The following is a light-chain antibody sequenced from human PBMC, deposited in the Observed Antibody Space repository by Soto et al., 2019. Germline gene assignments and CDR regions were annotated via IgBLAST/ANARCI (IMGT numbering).Light chain of an antibody. CDR1: QSVSSY. J-gene: IGKJ2*01. CDR3: QQRSNWPPYT. Sequence: EIVLTQSPATLSLSPGERATLSCRASQSVSSYLAWYQQKPGQATRLLIYDASNRATGIPARFSGSGSGTDFTLTISSLEPEDFEVYYCQQRSNWPPYTFGQGTKLEIK. V-gene: IGKV3-11*01. CDR2: DAS.